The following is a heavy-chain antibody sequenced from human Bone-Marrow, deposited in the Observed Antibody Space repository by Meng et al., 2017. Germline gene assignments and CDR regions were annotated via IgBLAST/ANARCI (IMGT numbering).Heavy chain of an antibody. J-gene: IGHJ6*02. V-gene: IGHV3-53*01. Sequence: GESLKISCAASGFTVSSNYMSWVRQAPGKGLEWVSVIYSGGSTYYADSVKGRFTISRDNSKNMLYLQMNSLRAEDTAVYYCARDSSYYYYGMDVWGQGTTVTVSS. CDR3: ARDSSYYYYGMDV. CDR1: GFTVSSNY. D-gene: IGHD6-13*01. CDR2: IYSGGST.